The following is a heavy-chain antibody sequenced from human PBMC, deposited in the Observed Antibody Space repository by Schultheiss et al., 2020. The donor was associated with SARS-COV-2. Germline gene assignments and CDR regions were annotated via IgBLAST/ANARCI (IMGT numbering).Heavy chain of an antibody. D-gene: IGHD3-22*01. V-gene: IGHV4-59*12. CDR1: GGSISSYY. CDR2: IYYSGST. CDR3: ARESYYDSSGYSPAYFDY. Sequence: SETLSLTCAVYGGSISSYYWGWIRQPPGKGLEWIGYIYYSGSTNYNPSLKSRVTISVDTSKNQFSLKLSSVTAADTAVYYCARESYYDSSGYSPAYFDYWGQGTLVTVSS. J-gene: IGHJ4*02.